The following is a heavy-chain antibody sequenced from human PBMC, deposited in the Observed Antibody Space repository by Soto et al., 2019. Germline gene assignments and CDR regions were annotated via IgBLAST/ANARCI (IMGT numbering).Heavy chain of an antibody. D-gene: IGHD3-22*01. Sequence: PSQTLSLTCGISGDTVISKSVAWNWIRQSPSRGLEWLGRTYYRSKWFNEYALSVKSRISINPDISKNQFSLYLNSVTPDDTAIYYCARNLYDTSWTLFDFWGQGTLVTVSS. V-gene: IGHV6-1*01. CDR2: TYYRSKWFN. J-gene: IGHJ4*02. CDR3: ARNLYDTSWTLFDF. CDR1: GDTVISKSVA.